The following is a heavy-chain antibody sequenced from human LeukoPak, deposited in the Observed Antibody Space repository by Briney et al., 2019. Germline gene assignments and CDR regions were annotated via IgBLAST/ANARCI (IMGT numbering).Heavy chain of an antibody. CDR2: VYTDGNI. D-gene: IGHD3-10*01. V-gene: IGHV3-53*01. J-gene: IGHJ4*02. Sequence: GGTLRLSCTASGFTVSGNYMNWVRQAPGKGLEWVSVVYTDGNIYYADSVKGRFTISKDNSKNTVDLLMHSVAAEDTALYYCARGRFGDPLNYWGQGTLVTVSS. CDR1: GFTVSGNY. CDR3: ARGRFGDPLNY.